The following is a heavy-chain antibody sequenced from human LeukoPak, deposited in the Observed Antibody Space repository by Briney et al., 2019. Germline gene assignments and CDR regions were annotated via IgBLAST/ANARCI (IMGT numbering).Heavy chain of an antibody. CDR2: IYYSGST. CDR1: GGSISSSSYY. J-gene: IGHJ6*03. V-gene: IGHV4-39*07. CDR3: ARARVQLWLPYYYYYMDV. D-gene: IGHD5-18*01. Sequence: SETLSLTCTVSGGSISSSSYYWGWIRQPPGKGLEWIGSIYYSGSTNYNPSLKSRVTISVDTSKNQFSLKLSSVTAADTAVYYCARARVQLWLPYYYYYMDVWGKGTTVTVSS.